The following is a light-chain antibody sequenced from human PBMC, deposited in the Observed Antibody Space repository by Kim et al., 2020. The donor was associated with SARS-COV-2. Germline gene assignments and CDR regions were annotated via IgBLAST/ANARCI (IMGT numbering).Light chain of an antibody. J-gene: IGLJ2*01. V-gene: IGLV7-46*01. CDR2: DTT. CDR3: LLYYSGARV. Sequence: QAVVTQEPSLTVSPGGTVTLTCGSSTGAATSGHYPYWFQQKPGQAPRTLIYDTTNKHSWTPARFSASLLGGKAALTLSGAQPEDEAEYYCLLYYSGARVFGGGTQLTVL. CDR1: TGAATSGHY.